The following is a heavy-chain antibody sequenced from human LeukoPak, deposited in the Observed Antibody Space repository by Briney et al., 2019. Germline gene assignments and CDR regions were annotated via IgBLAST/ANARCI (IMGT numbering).Heavy chain of an antibody. D-gene: IGHD6-19*01. V-gene: IGHV3-7*01. CDR3: ARDRGSGWFYDIDY. J-gene: IGHJ4*02. Sequence: PGGSLRLSCAASGFTFSSYWMSWVRQAPGKGLEWVANIKQDGSEKYYVDSVKGRFTISRDNAKNSLYLQMNSLRADDTAIYYCARDRGSGWFYDIDYWGQGTLVTVSS. CDR2: IKQDGSEK. CDR1: GFTFSSYW.